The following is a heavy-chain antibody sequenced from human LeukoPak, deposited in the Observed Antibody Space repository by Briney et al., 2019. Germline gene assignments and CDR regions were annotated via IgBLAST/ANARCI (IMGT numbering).Heavy chain of an antibody. D-gene: IGHD6-19*01. Sequence: GGSLRLSCAASGFTFSSYAMSWVRQAPGKGLEWVSAISGSGGSTYYADSVKGRFTISRDNSKNTLYLQMNSLRAEDTAVYYCAREAGRVAGTGTDFDYWGQGTLVTVSS. CDR1: GFTFSSYA. V-gene: IGHV3-23*01. CDR3: AREAGRVAGTGTDFDY. J-gene: IGHJ4*02. CDR2: ISGSGGST.